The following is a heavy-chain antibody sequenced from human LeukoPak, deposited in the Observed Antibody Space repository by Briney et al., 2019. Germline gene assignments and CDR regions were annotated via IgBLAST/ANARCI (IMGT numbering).Heavy chain of an antibody. D-gene: IGHD3-9*01. V-gene: IGHV3-23*01. CDR1: VFTFSSYA. Sequence: GGSLRLSCAASVFTFSSYAMSWVRQAPGKGLEWVSAISGSGGSTYYADSVKGRFTISRDNSKNTLYLQTNSLRAEDTAVYYCAKAQVLRYFDWFHYYFDYWGQGTLVTVSS. CDR2: ISGSGGST. J-gene: IGHJ4*02. CDR3: AKAQVLRYFDWFHYYFDY.